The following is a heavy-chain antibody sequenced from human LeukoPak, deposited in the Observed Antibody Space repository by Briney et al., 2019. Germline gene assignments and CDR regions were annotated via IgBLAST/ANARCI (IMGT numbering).Heavy chain of an antibody. V-gene: IGHV4-38-2*01. CDR3: TSGPNFYYFDY. CDR2: IYHSGST. J-gene: IGHJ4*02. CDR1: GYSISSDYY. Sequence: SETLSLTCAVSGYSISSDYYWGWIRQPPGKGLEWIGTIYHSGSTYHNPSLKSRVTISVDTSKNQFSLNLNSVTAADTAVYYCTSGPNFYYFDYWGQGTLVTVSS. D-gene: IGHD3-3*01.